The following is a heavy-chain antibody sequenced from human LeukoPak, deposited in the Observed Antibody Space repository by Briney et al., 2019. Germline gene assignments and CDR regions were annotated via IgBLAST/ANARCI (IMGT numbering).Heavy chain of an antibody. V-gene: IGHV3-30*18. J-gene: IGHJ4*02. CDR1: GFTFSNYD. D-gene: IGHD3-3*01. CDR2: ISYDGTNK. CDR3: AKENDFVY. Sequence: GGPLRLSCAASGFTFSNYDMHWVRQAPGKGLEWLAGISYDGTNKYYADSVKGRFTISRDNSKSTLYLQMNSLRAEDTAVYYCAKENDFVYWGQGTLVTVSS.